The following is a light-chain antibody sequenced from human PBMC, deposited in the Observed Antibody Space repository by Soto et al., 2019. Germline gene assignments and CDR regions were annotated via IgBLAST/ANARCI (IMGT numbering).Light chain of an antibody. J-gene: IGKJ4*01. CDR2: GAS. CDR1: QVISSW. V-gene: IGKV1-12*01. Sequence: IQMTQSPSSVSASVGDSVTITCRASQVISSWLAWYQVKPGKAPKLLIYGASNRESGVPSRFSGSESGTLFTLTINSLQPEDFATYYCQQASSFPLTFGGGTTVEI. CDR3: QQASSFPLT.